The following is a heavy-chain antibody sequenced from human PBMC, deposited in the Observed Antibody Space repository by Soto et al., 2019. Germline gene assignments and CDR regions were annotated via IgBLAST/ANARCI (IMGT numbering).Heavy chain of an antibody. D-gene: IGHD2-15*01. V-gene: IGHV3-11*06. Sequence: QVQLVESGGGLVKPGGSLRLSCAASGFTFSDYYMSWIRQAPGKGLEWVSYISSSSSYTNYADSVKGRFTISRDNAKNSLYLQINSLRAGDTAVYYCARARDCSGGSCYFDYWGRGPLVPVSS. J-gene: IGHJ4*02. CDR1: GFTFSDYY. CDR2: ISSSSSYT. CDR3: ARARDCSGGSCYFDY.